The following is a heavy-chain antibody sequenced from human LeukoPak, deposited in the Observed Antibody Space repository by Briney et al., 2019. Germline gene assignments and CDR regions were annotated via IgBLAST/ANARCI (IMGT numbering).Heavy chain of an antibody. CDR3: AKLAGGDYYYYYYMDV. CDR1: GFTFSTYA. J-gene: IGHJ6*03. V-gene: IGHV3-23*01. CDR2: VSDGGGAT. D-gene: IGHD3-10*01. Sequence: PGGSLRLSCAASGFTFSTYAMAWVRQAPGKGLEWVSTVSDGGGATYHADSVKGRFTISRDNSKNTLYLQMNSLRAEDTAVYYCAKLAGGDYYYYYYMDVWGKGTTVTVSS.